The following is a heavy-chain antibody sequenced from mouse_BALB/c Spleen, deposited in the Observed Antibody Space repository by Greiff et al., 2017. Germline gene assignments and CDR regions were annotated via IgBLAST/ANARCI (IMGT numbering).Heavy chain of an antibody. Sequence: VQLQQSGAELAKPGASVKMSCKASGYTFTSYWMHWVKQRPGQGLEWIGYINPSTGYTEYNQKFKDKATLTADKSSSTAYMQLSSLTSEDSAVYYCANYDSWFAYWGQGTLVTVSA. D-gene: IGHD2-4*01. CDR1: GYTFTSYW. V-gene: IGHV1-7*01. CDR2: INPSTGYT. J-gene: IGHJ3*01. CDR3: ANYDSWFAY.